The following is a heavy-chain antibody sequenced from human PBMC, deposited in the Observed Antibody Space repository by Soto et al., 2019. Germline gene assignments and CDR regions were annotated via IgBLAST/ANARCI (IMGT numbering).Heavy chain of an antibody. J-gene: IGHJ6*02. Sequence: SETLSLTCTVSGGSISSSSYYWGWIRQPPGKGLEWIGSIYYSGSTYYNPSLKSRVTISVDTSKNQFSLKLSSVTAADTAVYYCARPMDGWSSSWYKGNYYYYYGMDVWGQGTTVTVSS. V-gene: IGHV4-39*01. D-gene: IGHD6-13*01. CDR2: IYYSGST. CDR1: GGSISSSSYY. CDR3: ARPMDGWSSSWYKGNYYYYYGMDV.